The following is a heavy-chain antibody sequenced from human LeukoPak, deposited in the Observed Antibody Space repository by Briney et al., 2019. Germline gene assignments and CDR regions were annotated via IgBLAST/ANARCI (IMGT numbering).Heavy chain of an antibody. CDR2: INPSGGST. D-gene: IGHD4-17*01. V-gene: IGHV1-46*01. J-gene: IGHJ3*02. CDR3: ARDKGYGDVRDERGAFDI. Sequence: ASVKVSCKASGYTFTSYYMHWVRQAPGQGLEWMGIINPSGGSTSYAQKFQGRVTMTRDTSTSTVYMELSSLRSEDTAVYYCARDKGYGDVRDERGAFDIWGQGTMVTVSS. CDR1: GYTFTSYY.